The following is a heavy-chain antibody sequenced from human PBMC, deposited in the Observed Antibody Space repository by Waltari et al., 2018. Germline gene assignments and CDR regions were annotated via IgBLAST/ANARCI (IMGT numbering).Heavy chain of an antibody. D-gene: IGHD5-18*01. Sequence: QVQLVQSGAEVKKPGSSVKVSCKAPGTTFSSYTISWVLQAPGQGLEWMGRIIPILGIANYAQKFQGRVTITADKSTSTAYMELSSLRSEDTAVYYCATVDTAEDYWGQGTLVTVSS. CDR3: ATVDTAEDY. CDR1: GTTFSSYT. CDR2: IIPILGIA. J-gene: IGHJ4*02. V-gene: IGHV1-69*02.